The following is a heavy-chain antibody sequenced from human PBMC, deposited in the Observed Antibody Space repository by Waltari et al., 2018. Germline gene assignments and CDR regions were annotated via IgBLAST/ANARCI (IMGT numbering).Heavy chain of an antibody. CDR1: GGSISRYY. Sequence: QVQLQESGPGLVKPSETLSLTCTVSGGSISRYYWSWIRQPPGKGLEWIGYIYYSGSTNYNPSLKSRVTISVDTSKNQFSLKLSSVTAADTAVYYCARDAPSSWPRDWYFDLWGRGTLVTVSS. J-gene: IGHJ2*01. CDR2: IYYSGST. D-gene: IGHD6-13*01. CDR3: ARDAPSSWPRDWYFDL. V-gene: IGHV4-59*01.